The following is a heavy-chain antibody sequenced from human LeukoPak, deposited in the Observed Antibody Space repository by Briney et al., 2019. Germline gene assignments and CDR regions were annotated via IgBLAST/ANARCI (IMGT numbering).Heavy chain of an antibody. D-gene: IGHD4-17*01. CDR3: ARATDGDYVPY. J-gene: IGHJ4*02. CDR2: ISSSSSYI. CDR1: GFTFSSYS. Sequence: PGGSLRLSCAASGFTFSSYSMNWVRQAPGKGLEWVSSISSSSSYINYVDSVKGRFTISRDNAKNSLYLQMNSLRAEDTAVYYCARATDGDYVPYWGQGTLVTVSS. V-gene: IGHV3-21*01.